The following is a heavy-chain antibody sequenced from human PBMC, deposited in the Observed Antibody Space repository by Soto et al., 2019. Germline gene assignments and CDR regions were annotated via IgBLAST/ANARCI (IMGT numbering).Heavy chain of an antibody. J-gene: IGHJ3*02. CDR2: ISYDGSNK. CDR1: GFTFSSYA. V-gene: IGHV3-30-3*01. Sequence: GGSLRLSCAASGFTFSSYAMHWVRQAPGKGLGWVAVISYDGSNKYYADSVKGRFTISRDNSKNTLYLQMNSLRAEDTTVYYCASLYSMTHGRPPDAFDIWGQGTMVTVSS. D-gene: IGHD2-21*01. CDR3: ASLYSMTHGRPPDAFDI.